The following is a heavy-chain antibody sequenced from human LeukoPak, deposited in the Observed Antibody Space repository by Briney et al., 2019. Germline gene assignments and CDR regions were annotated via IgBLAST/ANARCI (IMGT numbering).Heavy chain of an antibody. D-gene: IGHD3-3*01. V-gene: IGHV3-48*03. Sequence: GGSLRLSXAASGFTFSSYEMNWVRQAPGKGLEWVSYISSSGSTIYYADSVKGRFTISRDNAKNSLYLQMNSLRAEDTAVYYCARDLEEWLFPSCLGYWGQGTLVTVSS. CDR1: GFTFSSYE. CDR3: ARDLEEWLFPSCLGY. J-gene: IGHJ4*02. CDR2: ISSSGSTI.